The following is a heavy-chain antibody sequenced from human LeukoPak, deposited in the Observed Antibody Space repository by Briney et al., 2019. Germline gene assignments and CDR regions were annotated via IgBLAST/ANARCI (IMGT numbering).Heavy chain of an antibody. CDR2: IRYDGSNK. V-gene: IGHV3-30*02. J-gene: IGHJ4*02. D-gene: IGHD3-22*01. CDR1: GFTFSSYG. Sequence: PGGSLRLSCAASGFTFSSYGMHWVRQAPGKGLEWVAFIRYDGSNKYYADSVKGRFTISRDNSKNTLYLQMNSLRAEDTAVYYCAKGDHYYDSSGPIDYWGQGTLVTVSS. CDR3: AKGDHYYDSSGPIDY.